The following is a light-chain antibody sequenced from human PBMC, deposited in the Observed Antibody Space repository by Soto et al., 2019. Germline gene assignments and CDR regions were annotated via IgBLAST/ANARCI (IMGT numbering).Light chain of an antibody. CDR1: QSLLHSNGYNY. J-gene: IGKJ4*01. Sequence: DIVMTQSPLSLPVTPGDPASISCRSSQSLLHSNGYNYLDWYLQKPGQSPQLLIYLGSNRASGVPDRFSGSGSGTDFTLKISRVEAEDFGVYYCMQALQTPLTFGGGTKVEIK. CDR2: LGS. V-gene: IGKV2-28*01. CDR3: MQALQTPLT.